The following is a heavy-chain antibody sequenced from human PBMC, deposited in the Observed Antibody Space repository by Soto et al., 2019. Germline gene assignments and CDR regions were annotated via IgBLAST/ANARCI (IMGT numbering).Heavy chain of an antibody. J-gene: IGHJ4*02. V-gene: IGHV1-24*01. Sequence: ASVKVSCKVSGCTFTELSMHWVRQAPGKGLEWMGGFDPEGGETIYAQKFQGRVTMTEDTSTDTAYMELRGLRSEDTAVYYCATHYSDFWSGFYTYWGQGTLVTVSS. CDR2: FDPEGGET. CDR1: GCTFTELS. D-gene: IGHD3-3*01. CDR3: ATHYSDFWSGFYTY.